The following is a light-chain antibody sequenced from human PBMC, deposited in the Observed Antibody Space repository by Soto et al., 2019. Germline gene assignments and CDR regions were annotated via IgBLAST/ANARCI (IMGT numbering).Light chain of an antibody. J-gene: IGLJ1*01. V-gene: IGLV2-11*01. CDR3: CSFAGSYTFV. CDR1: SSDVGGYNY. Sequence: QSALTQPRPVCGSPGQSVTISCTGTSSDVGGYNYVSWYQHHPGKAPKVMIYDVSKRPSGVPDRFSGSKSGNTASLTISGLQAEDEADYYCCSFAGSYTFVFGTGTKVTVL. CDR2: DVS.